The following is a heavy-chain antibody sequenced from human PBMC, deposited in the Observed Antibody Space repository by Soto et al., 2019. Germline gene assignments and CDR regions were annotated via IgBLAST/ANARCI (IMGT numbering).Heavy chain of an antibody. J-gene: IGHJ4*02. D-gene: IGHD3-22*01. Sequence: GGSLRLSCAASGFTFSSYWMSRVRQAPGKGLEWVANIKQDGSEKYYVDSVKGRFTISRDNAKNSLYLQMNSLRAEDTAVYYCARDPGLYYDSSGFFDYWGQGTLVTVSS. V-gene: IGHV3-7*03. CDR2: IKQDGSEK. CDR3: ARDPGLYYDSSGFFDY. CDR1: GFTFSSYW.